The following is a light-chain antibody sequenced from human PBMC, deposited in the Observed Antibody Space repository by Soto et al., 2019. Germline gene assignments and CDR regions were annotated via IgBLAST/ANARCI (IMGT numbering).Light chain of an antibody. V-gene: IGLV2-8*01. CDR3: KSYAGSNTYV. CDR2: EVV. J-gene: IGLJ1*01. Sequence: QSALTQPPSASGSPGQSVTISCTGTKNDIGLYDFVSWYQHHPGKAPRLIIYEVVQRPSGVPDRFSGSKSGNTASLTVSGLQAPDEADYFCKSYAGSNTYVFGSGTKVTVL. CDR1: KNDIGLYDF.